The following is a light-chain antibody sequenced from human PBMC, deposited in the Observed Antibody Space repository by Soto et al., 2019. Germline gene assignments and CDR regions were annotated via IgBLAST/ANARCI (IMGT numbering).Light chain of an antibody. CDR3: CSSGGSPPYV. CDR2: EVN. CDR1: SGNVGSYXL. Sequence: QSVLTQPASVSGSPGQSITISCTGTSGNVGSYXLXXWYQQXTGKXPKLMIFEVNKRPSGVSNRFSASKSGNTDSLTISGLKVEAEADYYSCSSGGSPPYVFGTGTKVTVL. V-gene: IGLV2-23*02. J-gene: IGLJ1*01.